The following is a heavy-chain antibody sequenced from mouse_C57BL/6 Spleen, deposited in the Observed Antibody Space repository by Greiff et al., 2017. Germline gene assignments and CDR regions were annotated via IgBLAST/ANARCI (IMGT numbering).Heavy chain of an antibody. CDR2: IWSGGST. Sequence: VKVVESGPGLVQPSQSLSITCTVSGFSLTSYGVHWVRQSPGKGLEWLGVIWSGGSTDYNAAFISRLSISKDNSKSQVFFKMNSLQADDTAIYYCASLRTDFDYWGQGTTLTVSS. V-gene: IGHV2-2*01. CDR1: GFSLTSYG. CDR3: ASLRTDFDY. D-gene: IGHD4-1*01. J-gene: IGHJ2*01.